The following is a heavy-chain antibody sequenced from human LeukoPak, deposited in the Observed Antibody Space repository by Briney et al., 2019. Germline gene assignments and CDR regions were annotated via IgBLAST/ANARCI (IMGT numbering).Heavy chain of an antibody. V-gene: IGHV3-30*03. J-gene: IGHJ4*02. Sequence: GGSLRLSCTASGFTFSIHGMHWVRQAPGKGLEGVAVISYDGINKYYADSVKGRFTISRDNSKNTLYLQMNSLRAEDTAVYYCARDHCSSTSCYFSGIDYWGQGTLVTVSS. CDR1: GFTFSIHG. CDR2: ISYDGINK. CDR3: ARDHCSSTSCYFSGIDY. D-gene: IGHD2-2*01.